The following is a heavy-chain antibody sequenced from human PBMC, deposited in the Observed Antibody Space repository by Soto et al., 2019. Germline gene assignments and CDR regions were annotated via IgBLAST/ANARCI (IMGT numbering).Heavy chain of an antibody. V-gene: IGHV4-59*01. CDR3: ASSHLRYFDWFPTRIAY. J-gene: IGHJ4*02. CDR1: GGSISSYY. D-gene: IGHD3-9*01. CDR2: IYYSGST. Sequence: SETLSLTCTVSGGSISSYYWSWIRQPPGKGLEWIGYIYYSGSTNYNPSLKSRVTISVDTSKNQFSLKLSSVTAADTAVYYCASSHLRYFDWFPTRIAYWGQGTLVTVS.